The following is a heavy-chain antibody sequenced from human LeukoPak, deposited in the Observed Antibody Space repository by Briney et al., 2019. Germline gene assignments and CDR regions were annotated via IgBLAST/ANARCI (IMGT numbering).Heavy chain of an antibody. CDR1: GYTLTELS. D-gene: IGHD6-19*01. CDR3: ATRRGWYGFRFDY. J-gene: IGHJ4*02. CDR2: FDPEDGET. Sequence: ASVTVSYKVSGYTLTELSMHWVRQAPGKGLEWMGGFDPEDGETIYAQKFQGRVTMTEDTSTDTAYMELSSLRSEDTAVYYCATRRGWYGFRFDYWGQGTLVTVSS. V-gene: IGHV1-24*01.